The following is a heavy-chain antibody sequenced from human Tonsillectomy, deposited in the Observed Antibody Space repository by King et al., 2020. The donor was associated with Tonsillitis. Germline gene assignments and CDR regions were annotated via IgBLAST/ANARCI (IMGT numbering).Heavy chain of an antibody. CDR2: TSSSSSRI. D-gene: IGHD3-22*01. V-gene: IGHV3-21*01. J-gene: IGHJ3*02. CDR1: AFIFSNYA. Sequence: VQLVESGGGLVKPGGSLRLFCATSAFIFSNYALTWVRQAPGKGLEWVSSTSSSSSRIFYADSVKGRFTISGDSAKNSLYLQMNSLRVEVTVFYYCAKEKGAGYYDSGRGAFDIWGQGTMVTVSS. CDR3: AKEKGAGYYDSGRGAFDI.